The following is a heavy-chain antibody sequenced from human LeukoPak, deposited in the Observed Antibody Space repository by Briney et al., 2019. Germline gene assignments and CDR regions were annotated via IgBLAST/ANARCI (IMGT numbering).Heavy chain of an antibody. D-gene: IGHD6-19*01. CDR2: ISYDGRNK. Sequence: GGSLRLSCAASGFTFSSYAMHWVRQAPGKGLEWVAVISYDGRNKYYADSVKGRFTISRDNSKNTLYLQMNSLRAEDTAVYYCATAYSSGWPIGNWFDPWGQGTLVTVSS. V-gene: IGHV3-30*04. CDR3: ATAYSSGWPIGNWFDP. CDR1: GFTFSSYA. J-gene: IGHJ5*02.